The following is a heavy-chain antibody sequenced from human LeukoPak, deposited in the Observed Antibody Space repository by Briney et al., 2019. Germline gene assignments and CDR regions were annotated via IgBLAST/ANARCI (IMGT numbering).Heavy chain of an antibody. J-gene: IGHJ6*03. V-gene: IGHV3-48*03. D-gene: IGHD3-3*01. Sequence: PGGSLRLSCEASGFTFSSYEMNWVRQAPGKGLEWVSYLSRSGSTMYYADTVKGRFTISRDNSKNSLCLQMHSLRAEDTAVYYCARVAQITTSAVAHTFYYMDIWGKGATITASS. CDR1: GFTFSSYE. CDR2: LSRSGSTM. CDR3: ARVAQITTSAVAHTFYYMDI.